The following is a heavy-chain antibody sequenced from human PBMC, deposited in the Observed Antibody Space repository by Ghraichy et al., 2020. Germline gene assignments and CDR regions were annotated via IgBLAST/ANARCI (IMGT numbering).Heavy chain of an antibody. J-gene: IGHJ4*02. D-gene: IGHD6-13*01. Sequence: LSLTCAASGFTFSSYAMSWVRQAPGKGLEWVSAISGSGGSTYYADSVKGRFTISRDNSKNSLYLQMNSLRTEDTALYYCAKDSSSWYWAGIDYWGQGTLVTVSS. CDR2: ISGSGGST. CDR1: GFTFSSYA. V-gene: IGHV3-23*01. CDR3: AKDSSSWYWAGIDY.